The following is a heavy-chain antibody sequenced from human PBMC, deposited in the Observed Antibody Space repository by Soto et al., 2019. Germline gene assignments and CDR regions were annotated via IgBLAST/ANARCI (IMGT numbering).Heavy chain of an antibody. CDR2: FDPEDGET. CDR3: ATCPALAYCNC. CDR1: GYTLTELS. J-gene: IGHJ4*02. V-gene: IGHV1-24*01. Sequence: ASVKVSCKVSGYTLTELSLHWVRQAPGKVLEWMGGFDPEDGETIYAQKSQGRVTMTEDTSTDTAYMELSSLRSEDTAVYYCATCPALAYCNCWGQGTLVTVSS. D-gene: IGHD2-21*01.